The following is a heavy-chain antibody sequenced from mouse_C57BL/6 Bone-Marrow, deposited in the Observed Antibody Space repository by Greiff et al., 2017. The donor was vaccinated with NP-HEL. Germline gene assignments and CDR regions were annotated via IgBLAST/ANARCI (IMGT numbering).Heavy chain of an antibody. V-gene: IGHV1-76*01. Sequence: QVQLQQSGAELVRPGASVKLSCKASGYTFTDYYINWVKQRPGQGLEWIARIYPGSGNTYYNEKFKGKATLTAEKSSSTAYMQLSSLTSEDSAGYFCARERYYYGSSYFDYWGQGTTLTVSS. CDR1: GYTFTDYY. CDR2: IYPGSGNT. D-gene: IGHD1-1*01. J-gene: IGHJ2*01. CDR3: ARERYYYGSSYFDY.